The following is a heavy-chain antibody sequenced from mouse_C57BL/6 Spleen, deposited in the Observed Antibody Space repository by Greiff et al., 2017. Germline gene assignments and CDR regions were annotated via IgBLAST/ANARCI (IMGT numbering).Heavy chain of an antibody. CDR3: ARNLYYGSSYGWYFDV. CDR2: IDPSDSYT. D-gene: IGHD1-1*01. CDR1: GYTFTSYW. J-gene: IGHJ1*03. Sequence: QVQLQQPGAELVMPGASVKLSCKASGYTFTSYWMHWVKQRPGQGLEWIGEIDPSDSYTNYNQKFKGKSTLTVDKSSSTAYMQLSSLTSEDSAVYYCARNLYYGSSYGWYFDVWGTGTTVTVSS. V-gene: IGHV1-69*01.